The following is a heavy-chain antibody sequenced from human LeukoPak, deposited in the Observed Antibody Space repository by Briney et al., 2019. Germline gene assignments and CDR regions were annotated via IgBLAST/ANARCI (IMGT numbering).Heavy chain of an antibody. CDR1: GGSISSGDYY. D-gene: IGHD6-13*01. J-gene: IGHJ2*01. V-gene: IGHV4-30-4*01. CDR2: IYYSGST. CDR3: ARRISWFNYWYFDL. Sequence: PSQTLSLTCTVSGGSISSGDYYWSWIRQPPGKGLEWIGYIYYSGSTYYNPPLKSRVTISADTSKNQFSLKLSSVTAADTAVYYCARRISWFNYWYFDLWGRGTLVTVSS.